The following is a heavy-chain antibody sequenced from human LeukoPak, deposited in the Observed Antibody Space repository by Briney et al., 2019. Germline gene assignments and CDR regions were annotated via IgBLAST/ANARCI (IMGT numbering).Heavy chain of an antibody. Sequence: SETLSLTCTVSGGSISSYYWSWIRQPPGKGLEWIGSIYYSGSTYYNQSPKSRVTISVDTSKNQFSLKLSSVTAADTAVYYCARHAGYSSGWYSYWGQGTLVTVSS. J-gene: IGHJ4*02. V-gene: IGHV4-39*01. CDR2: IYYSGST. CDR1: GGSISSYY. D-gene: IGHD6-19*01. CDR3: ARHAGYSSGWYSY.